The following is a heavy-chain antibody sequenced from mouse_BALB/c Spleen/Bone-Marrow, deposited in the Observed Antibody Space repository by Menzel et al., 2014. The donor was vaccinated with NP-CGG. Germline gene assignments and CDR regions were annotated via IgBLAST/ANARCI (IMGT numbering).Heavy chain of an antibody. Sequence: VKVVESGPGLVSPSQRLSITCTVSGFSLTGYGLSWVRQSPGKGLEWLGMIWGDGSTDYNSALKSRLSISKDNSKSQVFLKMNSLQTDDTARYYCARDSFLITRALDYWGQGTSVTVSS. D-gene: IGHD2-4*01. CDR3: ARDSFLITRALDY. V-gene: IGHV2-6-7*01. CDR1: GFSLTGYG. J-gene: IGHJ4*01. CDR2: IWGDGST.